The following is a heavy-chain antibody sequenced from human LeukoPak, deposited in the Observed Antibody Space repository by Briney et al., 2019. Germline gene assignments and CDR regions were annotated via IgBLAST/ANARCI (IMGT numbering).Heavy chain of an antibody. J-gene: IGHJ3*02. CDR1: GYTFTGYY. Sequence: GASVKVSCKASGYTFTGYYMHWVRQAPGQGLEWMGWINPNSGGTNYAQKFQGRVTMTRDTSISTAYMELSRLRSDDTAVYYCARVKFVVVPAAMGGAAVGTDAFDIWGQGTMVTVSS. CDR3: ARVKFVVVPAAMGGAAVGTDAFDI. V-gene: IGHV1-2*02. D-gene: IGHD2-2*01. CDR2: INPNSGGT.